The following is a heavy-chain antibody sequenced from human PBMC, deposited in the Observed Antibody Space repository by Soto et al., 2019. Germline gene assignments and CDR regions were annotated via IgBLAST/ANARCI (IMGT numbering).Heavy chain of an antibody. V-gene: IGHV3-33*01. D-gene: IGHD1-26*01. J-gene: IGHJ6*02. Sequence: PGGSLRLSCAASGFTFSSYGMHWVRQAPGKGLEWVAVIWYDGSNKYYADSVKGRFTISRDNSKNTLYLQMNSLRAEDTAVYYCARDLMGSYYYHYVMDVWAQGTTVTVSS. CDR1: GFTFSSYG. CDR2: IWYDGSNK. CDR3: ARDLMGSYYYHYVMDV.